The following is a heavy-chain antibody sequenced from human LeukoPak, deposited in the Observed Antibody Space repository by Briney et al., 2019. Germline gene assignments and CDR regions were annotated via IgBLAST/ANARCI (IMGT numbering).Heavy chain of an antibody. CDR1: GYTFTVYY. D-gene: IGHD6-6*01. J-gene: IGHJ4*02. Sequence: EASVTVSCKASGYTFTVYYMHWVRQAPGQGLEWMGWINPNSGGTNYAQKFQGRVTMTRDTSISTAYMELSRLRSDDTAVYYCARGMCSSSCYDYWGQGTLVTVSS. CDR3: ARGMCSSSCYDY. V-gene: IGHV1-2*02. CDR2: INPNSGGT.